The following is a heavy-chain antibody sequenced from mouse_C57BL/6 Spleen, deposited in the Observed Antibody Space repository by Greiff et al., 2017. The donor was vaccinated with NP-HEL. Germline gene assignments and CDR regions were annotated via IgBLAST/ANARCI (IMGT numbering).Heavy chain of an antibody. CDR2: IYPRSGNT. J-gene: IGHJ4*01. CDR1: GYTFTSYG. Sequence: VQLQQSGAELARPGASVKLSCKASGYTFTSYGISWVKQSPGQGLEWIGKIYPRSGNTYYTEQVKGQATLTADKSSSTAYMELRSLTSEEAAVYFCAELRRGAKDYWGQGPSVTVAS. D-gene: IGHD2-4*01. CDR3: AELRRGAKDY. V-gene: IGHV1-81*01.